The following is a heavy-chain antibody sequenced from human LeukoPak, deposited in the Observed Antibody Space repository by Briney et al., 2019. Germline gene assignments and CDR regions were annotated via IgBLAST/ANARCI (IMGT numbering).Heavy chain of an antibody. Sequence: ASVKVSCKASGYTFTSYGISWVRRAPGQGLEWMGWISAYNGNTNYAQKLQGRVTMTTDTSTSTAYMELRSLRSDDTAVYYCARVGSGSYYYYGMDVWGQGTTVTVSS. J-gene: IGHJ6*02. D-gene: IGHD1-26*01. CDR1: GYTFTSYG. CDR3: ARVGSGSYYYYGMDV. CDR2: ISAYNGNT. V-gene: IGHV1-18*01.